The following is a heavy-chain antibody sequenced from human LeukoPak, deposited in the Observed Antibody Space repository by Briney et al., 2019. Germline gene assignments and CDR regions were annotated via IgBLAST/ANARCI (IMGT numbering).Heavy chain of an antibody. D-gene: IGHD1-14*01. CDR2: IYYSGST. J-gene: IGHJ3*02. V-gene: IGHV4-61*01. CDR3: ARATRKADAFDI. CDR1: GGSVSGGSYY. Sequence: SETLSLTFTVSGGSVSGGSYYWSWIRPPPGKGLEWIGYIYYSGSTNYNPSLKSRVTISVATSKNPFSLKLSSVAAADTAVYYCARATRKADAFDIWGQGRMVTVSS.